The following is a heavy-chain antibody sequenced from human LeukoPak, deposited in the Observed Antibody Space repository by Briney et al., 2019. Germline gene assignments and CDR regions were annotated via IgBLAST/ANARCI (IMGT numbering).Heavy chain of an antibody. CDR1: GYTFTCYY. J-gene: IGHJ2*01. V-gene: IGHV1-2*02. CDR2: INPNSGGT. CDR3: ARGYSSGWYWYFDL. D-gene: IGHD6-19*01. Sequence: ASVKVSCKASGYTFTCYYMHWVRQAPGQGLEWMGWINPNSGGTNYAQKLQGRVTMTTDTSTSTAYMELRSLRSDDTAVYYCARGYSSGWYWYFDLWGRGTLVTVSS.